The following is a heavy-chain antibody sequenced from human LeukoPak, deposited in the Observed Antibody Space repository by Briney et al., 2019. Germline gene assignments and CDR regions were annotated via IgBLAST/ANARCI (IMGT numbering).Heavy chain of an antibody. D-gene: IGHD5-12*01. J-gene: IGHJ4*02. CDR3: ARGAARRDGYK. CDR1: GGSFTGYH. V-gene: IGHV4-34*01. CDR2: INHSGST. Sequence: SETLSLTCAVYGGSFTGYHWGWLRQPPGKGREGIGEINHSGSTNYNPSLKSRVTISVDTSKNQFSLKLSSVTAADTAVYYCARGAARRDGYKWGQGTLVTVSS.